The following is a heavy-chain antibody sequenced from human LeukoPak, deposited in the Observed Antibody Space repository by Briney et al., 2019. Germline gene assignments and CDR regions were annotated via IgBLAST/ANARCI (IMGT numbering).Heavy chain of an antibody. CDR3: AGITMVRGVTDYYYYAMDV. D-gene: IGHD3-10*01. Sequence: GASVKLSCKASGYTFTGHYMHWMRQAPGPGLEWMGWISPNSGGTNYAQKFQGRVTMTRDTSISTAYMELSRLRSDDTAVYYCAGITMVRGVTDYYYYAMDVWGQGTTVTVSS. CDR1: GYTFTGHY. J-gene: IGHJ6*02. CDR2: ISPNSGGT. V-gene: IGHV1-2*02.